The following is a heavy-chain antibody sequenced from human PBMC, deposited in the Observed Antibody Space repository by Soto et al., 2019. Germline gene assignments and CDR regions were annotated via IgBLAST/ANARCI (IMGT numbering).Heavy chain of an antibody. V-gene: IGHV1-69*12. CDR3: ARWVVGATSSSYYYYGMDV. D-gene: IGHD1-26*01. CDR2: IIPIFGTA. CDR1: GGTFSSYA. Sequence: QVQLVQSGAEVKKPGSSVKVSCKASGGTFSSYAISWVRQAPGQGLEWMGGIIPIFGTANYAQKFQGRVTITADESTSTAYMELSSRRSEDTAVYYCARWVVGATSSSYYYYGMDVWGQGTPVTVSS. J-gene: IGHJ6*02.